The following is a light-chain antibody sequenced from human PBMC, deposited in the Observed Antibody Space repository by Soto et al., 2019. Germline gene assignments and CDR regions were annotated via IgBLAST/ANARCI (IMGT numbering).Light chain of an antibody. Sequence: QSALTQPASVSGSPGQSITISCTGTSSDVGNYNLVSWFQHHPGKVPKLIIYEVNKRPSGVSNRFSGSKSGNTASLTISGLQAEDEADYYCCSYAGTSTVIGGGTKLTVL. CDR1: SSDVGNYNL. J-gene: IGLJ3*02. V-gene: IGLV2-23*02. CDR3: CSYAGTSTV. CDR2: EVN.